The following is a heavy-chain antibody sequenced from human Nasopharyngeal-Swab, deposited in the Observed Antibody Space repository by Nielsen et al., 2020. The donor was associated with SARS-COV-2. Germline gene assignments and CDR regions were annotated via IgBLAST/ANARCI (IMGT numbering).Heavy chain of an antibody. Sequence: GESLKISCAASGFTFSGSAMHWVRQASGKGLEWVGRIRSKANSYATAYAASVKGRFTISRDDSKNTAYLQMNSLKTEDTAVYYCVRDRGYYTFTEWGQGTLVTVSS. D-gene: IGHD2/OR15-2a*01. J-gene: IGHJ4*02. CDR2: IRSKANSYAT. CDR1: GFTFSGSA. CDR3: VRDRGYYTFTE. V-gene: IGHV3-73*01.